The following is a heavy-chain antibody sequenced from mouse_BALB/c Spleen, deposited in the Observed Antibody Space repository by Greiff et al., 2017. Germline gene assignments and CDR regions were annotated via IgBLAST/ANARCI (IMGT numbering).Heavy chain of an antibody. J-gene: IGHJ3*01. CDR3: ARGRHGYCNPWFAY. CDR1: GYTFTSYW. Sequence: QVQLQQSGAELVKPGASVKLSCKASGYTFTSYWMHWVKQRPGQGLEWIGEINPSNGRTNYNEKFKSKATLTVDKSSSTAYMQLSSLTSDDSAVYDCARGRHGYCNPWFAYWGQGTLVTVSA. V-gene: IGHV1S81*02. D-gene: IGHD2-10*02. CDR2: INPSNGRT.